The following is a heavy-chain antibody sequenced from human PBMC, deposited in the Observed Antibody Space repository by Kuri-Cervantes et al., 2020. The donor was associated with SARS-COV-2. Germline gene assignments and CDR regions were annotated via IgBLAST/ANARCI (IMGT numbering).Heavy chain of an antibody. CDR2: INHSGST. V-gene: IGHV4-34*01. Sequence: ESLKISCAVYGGSFSGYYWSWIRQPPGKGLEWIGEINHSGSTNYNPSLKSRVTISVDKSKNQFSLKLSSVTAADTAVYYCAREGIAVAGHYYGMDVWGQGTTVTVSS. D-gene: IGHD6-19*01. CDR1: GGSFSGYY. J-gene: IGHJ6*02. CDR3: AREGIAVAGHYYGMDV.